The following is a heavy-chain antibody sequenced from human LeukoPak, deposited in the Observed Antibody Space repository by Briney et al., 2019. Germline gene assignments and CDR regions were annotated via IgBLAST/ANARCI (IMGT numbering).Heavy chain of an antibody. CDR3: AKNGGWTFDY. V-gene: IGHV3-7*03. J-gene: IGHJ4*02. CDR1: GFTFSDDT. Sequence: GGSLRLSCAASGFTFSDDTMGWVRQAPGKGLEWVAIIKSDGSDKYYVDSVKGRFTISRDNAKNSLYLQMNSLRAEDTAFYYCAKNGGWTFDYWGQGILVTVSS. D-gene: IGHD6-19*01. CDR2: IKSDGSDK.